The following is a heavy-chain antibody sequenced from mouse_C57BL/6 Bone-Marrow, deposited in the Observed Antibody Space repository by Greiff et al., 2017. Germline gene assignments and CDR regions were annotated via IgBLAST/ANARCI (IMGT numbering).Heavy chain of an antibody. CDR2: IDPSDSYT. CDR3: ARAYYGNSLSY. J-gene: IGHJ3*01. D-gene: IGHD2-10*01. CDR1: GYTFTSYW. V-gene: IGHV1-69*01. Sequence: QVQLQQPGAELVMPGASVKLSCKASGYTFTSYWMHWVKQRPGQGLEWIGEIDPSDSYTNYNQKFKGKATLTVDKSSSTAYMQLSSLTSEDSAVYYCARAYYGNSLSYWGQATLVTVSA.